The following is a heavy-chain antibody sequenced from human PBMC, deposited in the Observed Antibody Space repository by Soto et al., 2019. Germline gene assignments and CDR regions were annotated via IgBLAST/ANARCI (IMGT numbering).Heavy chain of an antibody. CDR2: IIPVFGII. V-gene: IGHV1-69*04. Sequence: QVQLVQSGAEVKQPGSSVKVSCKASGGSLITYAISWVRQAPGQGLEWMGRIIPVFGIINYAQKFQGRVTITADKSTSTAYIDLSSLRSADTAVYYCARGPGCRTTRCNGMDVWGQGTAVTV. J-gene: IGHJ6*02. D-gene: IGHD1-1*01. CDR1: GGSLITYA. CDR3: ARGPGCRTTRCNGMDV.